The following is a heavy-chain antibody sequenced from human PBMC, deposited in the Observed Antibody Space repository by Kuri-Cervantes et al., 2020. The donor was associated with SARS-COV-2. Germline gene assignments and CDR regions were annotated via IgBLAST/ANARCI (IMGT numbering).Heavy chain of an antibody. CDR2: ISYDGSNK. Sequence: GESLKISCAASGFTFSSYGMHWVRQAPGKGLEWVAVISYDGSNKYYADSVKGRFTISRDNSKNTLYLQMNSLRAEDTAVYYCAKEYCSSTSCYVLFGYYYYGMDVWGQGTTVTVSS. J-gene: IGHJ6*02. CDR3: AKEYCSSTSCYVLFGYYYYGMDV. D-gene: IGHD2-2*01. V-gene: IGHV3-30*18. CDR1: GFTFSSYG.